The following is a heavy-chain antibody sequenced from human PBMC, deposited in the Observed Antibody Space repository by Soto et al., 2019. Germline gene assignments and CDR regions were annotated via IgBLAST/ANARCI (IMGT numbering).Heavy chain of an antibody. J-gene: IGHJ6*02. V-gene: IGHV1-69*06. Sequence: GASVKVSCKASGGTFSNYAINWVRQAPGQGLEWMGGIIPIFGTTTYAQKFQGTVTIIADKSTSTAYMDLSSLRSEDTAVYYCARDRGYSDYTYYYYGMDVWGQGTTVTSP. CDR1: GGTFSNYA. CDR2: IIPIFGTT. D-gene: IGHD5-12*01. CDR3: ARDRGYSDYTYYYYGMDV.